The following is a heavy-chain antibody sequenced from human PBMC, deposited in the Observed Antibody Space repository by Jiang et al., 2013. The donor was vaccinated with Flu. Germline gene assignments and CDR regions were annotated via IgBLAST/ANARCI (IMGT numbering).Heavy chain of an antibody. J-gene: IGHJ4*02. V-gene: IGHV6-1*01. CDR3: ARQIYSSAWYWGNGFDF. Sequence: WSNDYAVSVKSRISINPDTSKNQFSLQLNSVTPEDTALYYCARQIYSSAWYWGNGFDFWGQGSLVTVSS. D-gene: IGHD6-19*01. CDR2: WSN.